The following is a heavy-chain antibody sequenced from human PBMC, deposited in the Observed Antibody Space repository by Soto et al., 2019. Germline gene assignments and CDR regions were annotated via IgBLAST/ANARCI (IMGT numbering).Heavy chain of an antibody. V-gene: IGHV3-23*01. CDR3: ARRASGWFFDY. J-gene: IGHJ4*02. CDR2: IGGGGGST. D-gene: IGHD6-19*01. CDR1: GFTFSRYA. Sequence: EVQLLESGGGLVQPGGSLRLSCAASGFTFSRYAMSWVRQAPGKGLEWVSVIGGGGGSTYYEDSVKGRFTISRDNSKNTLDLQMNSLRAEDTALYYCARRASGWFFDYWGQGTLVTVSS.